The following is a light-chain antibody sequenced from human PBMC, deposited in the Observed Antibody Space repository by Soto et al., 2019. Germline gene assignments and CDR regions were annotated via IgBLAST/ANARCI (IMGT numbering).Light chain of an antibody. V-gene: IGKV1-39*01. Sequence: DIQMTQSPSSLSASVGDSVTLTYRASQRLFSFLNWYQQAPGRAPKLLISTAYKLQSGVPSRFSGSESGTEFTLTISSLQPEHFAIYFCQQTYSAPFTFGPGTKVDVK. J-gene: IGKJ3*01. CDR3: QQTYSAPFT. CDR2: TAY. CDR1: QRLFSF.